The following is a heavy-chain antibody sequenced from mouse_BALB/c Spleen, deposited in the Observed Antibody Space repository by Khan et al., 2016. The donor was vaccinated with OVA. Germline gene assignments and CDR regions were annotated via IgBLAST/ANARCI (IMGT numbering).Heavy chain of an antibody. Sequence: DLVKPGTSVKLSCKASGYTFTSYWINWIKQRPGQGLEWIGRIGPGSSNTYSNEFFKGKAALTVDTSSSTAYIQLSSLSSEDSAVYFCARENYYGRGCYAMDYWGQGTSVTVSS. CDR2: IGPGSSNT. D-gene: IGHD1-1*01. J-gene: IGHJ4*01. V-gene: IGHV1S41*01. CDR1: GYTFTSYW. CDR3: ARENYYGRGCYAMDY.